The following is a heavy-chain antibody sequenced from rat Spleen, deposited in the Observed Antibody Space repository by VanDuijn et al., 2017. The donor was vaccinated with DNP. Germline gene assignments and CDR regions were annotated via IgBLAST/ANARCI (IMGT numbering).Heavy chain of an antibody. Sequence: EVQLQESGPGLVKPSQSLSLTCSVTGYSITSGYRWTWIRKFPGHKLEWMGYINSAGSIEYNPSLKGRISITSDTSKNQFFLQVNSVTTDDTATYYCTRGDILRSFDYWGQGVMVTVSS. J-gene: IGHJ2*01. CDR2: INSAGSI. D-gene: IGHD1-6*01. CDR1: GYSITSGYR. V-gene: IGHV3-3*01. CDR3: TRGDILRSFDY.